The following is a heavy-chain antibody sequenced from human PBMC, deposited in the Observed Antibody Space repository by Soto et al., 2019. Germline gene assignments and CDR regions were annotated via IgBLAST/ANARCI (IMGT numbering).Heavy chain of an antibody. CDR2: IWYDGSNK. Sequence: QAGGSLRLSCAASGFTFSSYGMHWVRQAPGKGLEWVAVIWYDGSNKYYADSVKGRFTISRDNSKNTLYLQMNSLRAEDTAVYYCASVRYGSSWQVPYYGMDVWGQGTTVTVSS. V-gene: IGHV3-33*01. D-gene: IGHD6-13*01. CDR1: GFTFSSYG. CDR3: ASVRYGSSWQVPYYGMDV. J-gene: IGHJ6*02.